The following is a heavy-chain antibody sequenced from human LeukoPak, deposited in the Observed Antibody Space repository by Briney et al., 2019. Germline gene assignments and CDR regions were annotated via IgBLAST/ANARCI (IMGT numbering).Heavy chain of an antibody. CDR3: ARVSLVGSGRFFDY. CDR1: GGSISSGSYS. V-gene: IGHV4-30-2*01. CDR2: IYHSGST. J-gene: IGHJ4*02. Sequence: SQTLSLTCTVSGGSISSGSYSWSWIRQPPGKGLEWIGYIYHSGSTYYNPSLKSRVTISVDRSKNQFSLKLSSVTAADTAVYYCARVSLVGSGRFFDYWGQGTLVTVSS. D-gene: IGHD3-10*01.